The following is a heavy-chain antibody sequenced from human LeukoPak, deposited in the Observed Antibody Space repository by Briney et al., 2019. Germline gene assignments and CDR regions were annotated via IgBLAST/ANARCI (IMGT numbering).Heavy chain of an antibody. CDR1: GFTFSDYA. Sequence: PGGSLRLSCVASGFTFSDYAMNWVRQAPGKGLEWVSTFKTKYNQVYYAESVRGRFTISTDNSRNTVFLQMNSLRADVTALYYCARSVPDYTRFDYWGQGALVTVSS. CDR3: ARSVPDYTRFDY. V-gene: IGHV3-23*05. CDR2: FKTKYNQV. J-gene: IGHJ4*02. D-gene: IGHD4-11*01.